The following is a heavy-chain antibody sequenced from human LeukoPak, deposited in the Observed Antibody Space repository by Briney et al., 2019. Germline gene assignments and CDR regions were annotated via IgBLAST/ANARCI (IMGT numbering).Heavy chain of an antibody. Sequence: GASVKVSCEASGYTFTGYYMHWVRQAPGQGLEWMGWINPNSGGTNYAQKFQGRVTMTRDTSISTAYMELSRLRSDDTAVYYCARDPVTGDSSGYYNYWGQGTLVTVSS. CDR2: INPNSGGT. V-gene: IGHV1-2*02. CDR3: ARDPVTGDSSGYYNY. J-gene: IGHJ4*02. D-gene: IGHD3-22*01. CDR1: GYTFTGYY.